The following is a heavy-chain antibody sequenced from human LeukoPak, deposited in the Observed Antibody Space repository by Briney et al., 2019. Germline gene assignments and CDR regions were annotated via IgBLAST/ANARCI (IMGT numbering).Heavy chain of an antibody. CDR3: ARRILMDV. V-gene: IGHV4-38-2*02. Sequence: SETLSLTCTVSGYSISSGYYWGWIRQPPGKGLEWIGSIYHSGGTYYNPSLKSRVTISVDTSKNQFSLKLSSVTAADTAVHYCARRILMDVWGKGTTVTVSS. CDR2: IYHSGGT. CDR1: GYSISSGYY. J-gene: IGHJ6*04. D-gene: IGHD2-15*01.